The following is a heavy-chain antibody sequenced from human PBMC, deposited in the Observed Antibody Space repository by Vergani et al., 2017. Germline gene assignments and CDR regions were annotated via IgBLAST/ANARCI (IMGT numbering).Heavy chain of an antibody. CDR2: INTNTGNP. V-gene: IGHV7-4-1*01. CDR3: ARDGPDYGDLPHRFYYYYYYMDV. Sequence: QVQLVQSGAEVKKPGASVKVSCKASGYTFTSYAMNWVRQAPGQGLEWMGWINTNTGNPTYAQGFTGRFVFSLDTSVSTAYLQICSLKAEDTAVYYCARDGPDYGDLPHRFYYYYYYMDVWGKGTTVTVSS. CDR1: GYTFTSYA. J-gene: IGHJ6*03. D-gene: IGHD4-17*01.